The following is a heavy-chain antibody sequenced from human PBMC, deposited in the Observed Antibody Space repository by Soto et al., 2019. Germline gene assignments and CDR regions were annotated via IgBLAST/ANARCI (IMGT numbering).Heavy chain of an antibody. V-gene: IGHV1-18*04. J-gene: IGHJ4*02. Sequence: QVQLVQSGAEVKKPGASVKVSCKASGYTFTIYGISWVRQAPGQGLEWMGWISGYNGNTDYAQNLQDRVTLTTDASTSSVYMELRSIRPDDTAVYYCARVDYYDSSGYYGYWGQGTLITVSS. CDR1: GYTFTIYG. D-gene: IGHD3-22*01. CDR3: ARVDYYDSSGYYGY. CDR2: ISGYNGNT.